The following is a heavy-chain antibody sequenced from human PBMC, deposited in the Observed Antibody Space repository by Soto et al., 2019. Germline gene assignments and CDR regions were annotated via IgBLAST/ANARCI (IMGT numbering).Heavy chain of an antibody. CDR1: GFTFRSYG. J-gene: IGHJ6*02. V-gene: IGHV3-33*01. D-gene: IGHD2-2*01. CDR2: IWFDGSKK. CDR3: ARDRLVPYGYGVDV. Sequence: QMQLVESGGGVVQPGRSLRLSCAASGFTFRSYGIQWVRQAPGKGLEWVALIWFDGSKKYYVDSVKGRFAVYRDNSKNTLYLQINSLRVEDTAVYYCARDRLVPYGYGVDVCGQGTTVTVSS.